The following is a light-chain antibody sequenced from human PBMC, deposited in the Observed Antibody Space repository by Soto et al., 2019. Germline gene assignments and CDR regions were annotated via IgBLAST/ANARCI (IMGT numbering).Light chain of an antibody. V-gene: IGLV2-14*01. J-gene: IGLJ3*02. CDR3: SSYTSTSTRV. CDR2: QVS. CDR1: SNDVGGYNY. Sequence: QSALTQPASVSGSPGQSITISCTGTSNDVGGYNYVSWYQQHPGKAPKLMVYQVSNRPSGVSNRFSGSKSGNTASLTIPGLQAEDEADYYCSSYTSTSTRVFGGGTKLTVL.